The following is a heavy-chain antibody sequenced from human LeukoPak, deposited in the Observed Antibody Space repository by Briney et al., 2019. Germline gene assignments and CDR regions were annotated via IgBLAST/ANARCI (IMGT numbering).Heavy chain of an antibody. V-gene: IGHV1-18*01. D-gene: IGHD3-22*01. CDR2: ISAYNGNT. CDR3: ARGGYYYDSSGYYPFWY. CDR1: GYTFTSYG. Sequence: ASVKVSCKASGYTFTSYGISWVRQAPGQGLEWMGWISAYNGNTNYAQKLQGRVTMTTDTSTSTAYMELRSLRSDDTAVYYCARGGYYYDSSGYYPFWYWGQGTLVTVSS. J-gene: IGHJ4*02.